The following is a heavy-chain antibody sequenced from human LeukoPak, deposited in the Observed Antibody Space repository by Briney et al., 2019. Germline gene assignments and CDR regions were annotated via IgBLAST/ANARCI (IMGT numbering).Heavy chain of an antibody. CDR3: ARAKYVGAQSDY. J-gene: IGHJ4*02. D-gene: IGHD1-26*01. CDR2: IIPIFGTA. V-gene: IGHV1-69*13. Sequence: SVKVSCKVSGYTFSNYGISWVRQASGQGLEWMGGIIPIFGTANYAQKFQGRVTITADESTSTAYMELSSLRSEDTAVYYCARAKYVGAQSDYWGQGTLVTVSS. CDR1: GYTFSNYG.